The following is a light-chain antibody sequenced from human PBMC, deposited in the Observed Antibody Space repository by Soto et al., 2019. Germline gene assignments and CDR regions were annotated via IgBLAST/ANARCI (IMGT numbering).Light chain of an antibody. V-gene: IGKV1-9*01. CDR3: KQVKSYPLT. J-gene: IGKJ4*01. CDR2: AAS. Sequence: DIQMTQSPSSLSASVGDRVTITCRASQDISSRLAWFQQKPGKAPNLLVYAASTLQSGVPSRFSGSGSGTDFTLTISSLQAEDLATYDCKQVKSYPLTFGGGTKVDIK. CDR1: QDISSR.